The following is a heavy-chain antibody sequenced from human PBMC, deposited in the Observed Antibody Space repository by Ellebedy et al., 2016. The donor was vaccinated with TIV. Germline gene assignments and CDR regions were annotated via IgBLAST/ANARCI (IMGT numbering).Heavy chain of an antibody. Sequence: MPSETLSLTCAVYGGSSSGYFWSWFRQPPGKGLEWIGEIHHGGGTTYNPSLKSRVTISDDRSKNQSSLRLNSVTAADTAVYYCATWETTVNKRHYWGQGTLVIVSS. J-gene: IGHJ4*02. CDR2: IHHGGGT. D-gene: IGHD4-17*01. CDR1: GGSSSGYF. CDR3: ATWETTVNKRHY. V-gene: IGHV4-34*01.